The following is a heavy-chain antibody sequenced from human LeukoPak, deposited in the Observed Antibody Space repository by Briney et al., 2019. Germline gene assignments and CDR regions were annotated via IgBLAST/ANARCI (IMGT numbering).Heavy chain of an antibody. D-gene: IGHD1-26*01. J-gene: IGHJ5*02. CDR3: ARANSATIPGVDP. Sequence: GGSLRLSCAASGFIVSSNYMSWVRQAPGKGVEWVSIIYSDGSTYYADSVKGRFTISRDNSKNTLYLQMNSLRAEDTAVYYCARANSATIPGVDPWGQGTLVTVSS. CDR1: GFIVSSNY. CDR2: IYSDGST. V-gene: IGHV3-53*01.